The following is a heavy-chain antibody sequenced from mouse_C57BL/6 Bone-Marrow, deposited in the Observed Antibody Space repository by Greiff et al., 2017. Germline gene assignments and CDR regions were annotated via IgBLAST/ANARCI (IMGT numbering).Heavy chain of an antibody. V-gene: IGHV1-19*01. CDR2: INPYNGGT. Sequence: EVQGVESGPVLVKPGASVKMSCKASGYTFTDYYMNWVKQSHGKSLEWIGVINPYNGGTSYNQKFKGKATLTVDKSSSTAYMELNSLTSEDSAVYYCARRYGSHFDYWGQGTTLTVSS. D-gene: IGHD1-1*01. CDR3: ARRYGSHFDY. J-gene: IGHJ2*01. CDR1: GYTFTDYY.